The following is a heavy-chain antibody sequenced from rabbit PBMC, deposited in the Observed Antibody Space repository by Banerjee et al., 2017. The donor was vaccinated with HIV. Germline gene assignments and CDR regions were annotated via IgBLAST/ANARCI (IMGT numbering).Heavy chain of an antibody. D-gene: IGHD6-1*01. CDR3: VRSGASADYGYDL. J-gene: IGHJ4*01. Sequence: EGSLTLTCTASGFSFSSSYWICWVRQAPGKGLEWIACIYTGSSGSTDYASWAKGRFTISRSTSLNTVTLQMTSLTAADTATYFCVRSGASADYGYDLWGPGTLVTVS. V-gene: IGHV1S45*01. CDR1: GFSFSSSYW. CDR2: IYTGSSGST.